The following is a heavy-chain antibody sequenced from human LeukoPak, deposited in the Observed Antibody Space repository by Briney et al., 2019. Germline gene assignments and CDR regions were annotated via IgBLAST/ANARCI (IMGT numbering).Heavy chain of an antibody. CDR1: GFTFSSYA. CDR3: AKRLLCGQYFLY. D-gene: IGHD3-9*01. CDR2: INGSGVST. Sequence: GGSLSLACTASGFTFSSYAIGWVRQAPGKGLEWVSTINGSGVSTYCADSVKGRFTISRDNSKNTLYLQMNSLRAEDTAVYYCAKRLLCGQYFLYWAERPLVTVSS. J-gene: IGHJ4*02. V-gene: IGHV3-23*01.